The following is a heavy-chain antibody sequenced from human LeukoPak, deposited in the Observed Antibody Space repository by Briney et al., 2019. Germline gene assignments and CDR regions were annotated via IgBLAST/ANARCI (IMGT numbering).Heavy chain of an antibody. Sequence: GASVKVSCKASGYTFTGYYMHWVRQAPGQGLEWMGWINPSGGSISNAQKFQGRVTMTRDMSTSTVYMELSSLRSEDTAVYYCARTIAARNYFDYWGQGTLVTVSS. J-gene: IGHJ4*02. D-gene: IGHD6-6*01. CDR1: GYTFTGYY. CDR2: INPSGGSI. CDR3: ARTIAARNYFDY. V-gene: IGHV1-46*01.